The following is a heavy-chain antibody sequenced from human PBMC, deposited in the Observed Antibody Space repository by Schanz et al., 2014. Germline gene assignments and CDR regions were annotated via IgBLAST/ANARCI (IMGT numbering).Heavy chain of an antibody. CDR2: INPNSGET. V-gene: IGHV1-2*02. CDR3: ARGSCSNSGCFDAFDV. Sequence: QVQLVQSGPAVKKPGASMKVSCLASGYSFTEYFLHWVRQAPGQGLEWMGWINPNSGETNYEQKFKGRVTLTSDTSISTAFMELSGLTSDDTATYFCARGSCSNSGCFDAFDVWGQGTMVTVSS. D-gene: IGHD2-2*01. J-gene: IGHJ3*01. CDR1: GYSFTEYF.